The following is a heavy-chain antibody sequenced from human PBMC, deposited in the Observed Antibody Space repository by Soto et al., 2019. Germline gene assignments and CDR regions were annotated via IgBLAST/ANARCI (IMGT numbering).Heavy chain of an antibody. CDR1: GFTFSSYW. CDR3: ASGPAPWENYYYYGMDV. CDR2: IKKDGSEK. J-gene: IGHJ6*02. D-gene: IGHD1-26*01. V-gene: IGHV3-7*01. Sequence: EVQLVESGGGLVQPGGSLRLSCAASGFTFSSYWMSWVRQAPGKGLEWVANIKKDGSEKYYVDSVQGRFTISRDNAKNSLYLQMNSLRAEDTAVYYCASGPAPWENYYYYGMDVGGQGTTVTVSS.